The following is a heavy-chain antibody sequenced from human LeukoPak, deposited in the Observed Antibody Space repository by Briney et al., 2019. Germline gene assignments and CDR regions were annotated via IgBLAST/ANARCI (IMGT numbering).Heavy chain of an antibody. J-gene: IGHJ5*01. CDR1: GFTFDDCG. D-gene: IGHD6-13*01. Sequence: QTGGSLRLSCAASGFTFDDCGMHWVRQAPGKGLEWVSSISWNSASVGYVDSVKGRFTISRDNAKNSLYLQINSLRAEDTALYYCAKDYGYSSSWYDSWGQGTLVTVSS. CDR2: ISWNSASV. V-gene: IGHV3-9*01. CDR3: AKDYGYSSSWYDS.